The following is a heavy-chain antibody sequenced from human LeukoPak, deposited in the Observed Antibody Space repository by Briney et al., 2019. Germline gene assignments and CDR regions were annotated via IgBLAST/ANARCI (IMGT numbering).Heavy chain of an antibody. CDR1: GVSVSDGRYY. Sequence: SQTLSLTCNVSGVSVSDGRYYWTWIRQHRGKGLEWIGYKYYSGLAKTHPSLKSRLTISIDTCKNQFSLKLSSVTAADTATYYCATPYCSGISCLDVFNMWGQGTRVTVSS. CDR3: ATPYCSGISCLDVFNM. CDR2: KYYSGLA. J-gene: IGHJ3*02. D-gene: IGHD2-2*01. V-gene: IGHV4-31*03.